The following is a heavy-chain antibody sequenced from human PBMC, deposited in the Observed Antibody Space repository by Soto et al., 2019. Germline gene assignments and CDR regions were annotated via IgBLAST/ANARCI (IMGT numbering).Heavy chain of an antibody. CDR3: ATSYCSSTSCSHINIYYYGMDV. J-gene: IGHJ6*02. V-gene: IGHV3-23*01. CDR2: VSGSGGGT. CDR1: GFTFSSHA. D-gene: IGHD2-2*01. Sequence: GGSLRLSCAASGFTFSSHAMGWLRQAPGTGPEWVAFVSGSGGGTSYADSVKGRFAISRDDSRNTLYLQMNSLRAEDTAVYYCATSYCSSTSCSHINIYYYGMDVWGQGTTVTVSS.